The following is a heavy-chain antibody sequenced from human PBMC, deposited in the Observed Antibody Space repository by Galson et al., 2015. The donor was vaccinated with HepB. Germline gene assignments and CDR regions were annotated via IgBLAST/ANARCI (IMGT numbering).Heavy chain of an antibody. V-gene: IGHV3-11*06. CDR3: ARDLGPYYYGSGSWYNWFDP. D-gene: IGHD3-10*01. CDR1: GFTFSDYY. J-gene: IGHJ5*02. Sequence: SLRLSCAASGFTFSDYYMTWLRQAPGKGLEWVSYISSSGSYTNYVDSVKGRFTISRDNAENSLYLEMNSLRAEDTAVYYCARDLGPYYYGSGSWYNWFDPWGQGTLVTVSS. CDR2: ISSSGSYT.